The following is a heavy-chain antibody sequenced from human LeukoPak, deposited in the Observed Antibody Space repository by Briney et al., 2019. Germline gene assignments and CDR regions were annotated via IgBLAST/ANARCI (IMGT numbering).Heavy chain of an antibody. CDR1: GGSISSYY. CDR3: ARREQWLVPFDY. J-gene: IGHJ4*02. Sequence: SETLSLTCTVSGGSISSYYWSWIRQPPGKGLEWIGYIYYSGSTYYNPSLKSRVTISVDTSKNQFSLKLSSVTAADTAVYYCARREQWLVPFDYWGQGTLVTVSS. V-gene: IGHV4-59*12. D-gene: IGHD6-19*01. CDR2: IYYSGST.